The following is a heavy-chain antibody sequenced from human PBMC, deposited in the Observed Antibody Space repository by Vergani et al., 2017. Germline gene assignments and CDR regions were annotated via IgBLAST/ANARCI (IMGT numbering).Heavy chain of an antibody. V-gene: IGHV3-21*01. J-gene: IGHJ4*02. CDR3: ASSWRELLRYFDY. CDR2: ISSSSSYI. D-gene: IGHD1-26*01. Sequence: EVQLVESGGGLVKPGGSLRLSCVASGFTFSSYSMNWVRQAPGKGLEWVSSISSSSSYIYYADSVTGRFTISRDNAKNSLYLQMNSLRAEDTAVYYCASSWRELLRYFDYWGQGTLVTVSS. CDR1: GFTFSSYS.